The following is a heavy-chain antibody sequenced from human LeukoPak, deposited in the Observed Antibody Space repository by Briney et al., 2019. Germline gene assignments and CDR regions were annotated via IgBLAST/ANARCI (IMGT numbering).Heavy chain of an antibody. D-gene: IGHD3-22*01. CDR2: FDPEDGET. CDR1: GYTLTELS. J-gene: IGHJ3*02. Sequence: ASVKVSCKVSGYTLTELSMHWVRQAPGEGLEWMGGFDPEDGETIYAQKFQGRVTMTEDTSTDTAYMELSSLRSEDTAVYYCAREVGYYDSSGTEVDAFDIWGQGTMVTVSS. V-gene: IGHV1-24*01. CDR3: AREVGYYDSSGTEVDAFDI.